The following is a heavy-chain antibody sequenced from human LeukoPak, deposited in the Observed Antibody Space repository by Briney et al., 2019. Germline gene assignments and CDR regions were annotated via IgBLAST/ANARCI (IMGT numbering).Heavy chain of an antibody. CDR3: ARFKTGFFDY. J-gene: IGHJ4*02. CDR2: IYHSGST. Sequence: PSETLSLTCTVSGGSISSGGYYWSWIRQPPGKGLEWIGYIYHSGSTYYNPSLKSRVTISVDRSKNQFSLKLSSVTAADTAVYYCARFKTGFFDYWGQGTLVTVSS. V-gene: IGHV4-30-2*01. CDR1: GGSISSGGYY.